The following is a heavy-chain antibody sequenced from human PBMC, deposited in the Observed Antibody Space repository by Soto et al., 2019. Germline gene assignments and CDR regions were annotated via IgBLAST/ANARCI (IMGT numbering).Heavy chain of an antibody. CDR3: ARXYDFWSGYSYYYYGMDV. V-gene: IGHV6-1*01. D-gene: IGHD3-3*01. J-gene: IGHJ6*02. Sequence: SQTLSLTCAISGDSVSSNSAAWNWIRQSPSRGLEWLGRTYYRSKWYNDYAVSVKSRITINPDTSKNQFSLQLNSVTPEDTAVYYCARXYDFWSGYSYYYYGMDVWGQGTTVTVSS. CDR1: GDSVSSNSAA. CDR2: TYYRSKWYN.